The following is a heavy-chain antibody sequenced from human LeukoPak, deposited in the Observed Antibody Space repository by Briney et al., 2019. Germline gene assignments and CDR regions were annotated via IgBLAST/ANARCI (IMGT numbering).Heavy chain of an antibody. CDR3: ATDRKVGTWDPRFDY. CDR2: IRQDGSEK. J-gene: IGHJ4*02. CDR1: GFTFRTYW. D-gene: IGHD4-23*01. Sequence: PGGSLRLSCAASGFTFRTYWMSWVRQAPGKGLEWVANIRQDGSEKNYVDSVKGRFAISRDNAKISLYLQMNSLRAEDTAVYYCATDRKVGTWDPRFDYWGQGTLVTVSS. V-gene: IGHV3-7*01.